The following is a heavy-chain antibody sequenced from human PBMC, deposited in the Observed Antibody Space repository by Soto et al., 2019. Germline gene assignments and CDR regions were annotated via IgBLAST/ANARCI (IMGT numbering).Heavy chain of an antibody. D-gene: IGHD5-18*01. Sequence: QVQLVQSGAEVKKPGASVKVSCKASGYTFTSSDITWVRQATGQGLEWMGWMNTNTGNTAYAQKFQRRVTMTRNTSISTAYKELSSLRSYATAVYYCARESSYGVVYWGQGTLVTVSS. CDR2: MNTNTGNT. J-gene: IGHJ4*02. CDR3: ARESSYGVVY. CDR1: GYTFTSSD. V-gene: IGHV1-8*01.